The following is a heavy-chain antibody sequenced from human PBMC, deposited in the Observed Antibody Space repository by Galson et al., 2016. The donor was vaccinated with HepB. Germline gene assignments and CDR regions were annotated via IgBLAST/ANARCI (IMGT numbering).Heavy chain of an antibody. V-gene: IGHV1-18*01. D-gene: IGHD6-19*01. Sequence: SVKVSCKASGYTFSNFGISWVRQGPVQGLEWMGWISSNNGDANYARNFQGKVTMTTDTSTATAYLEVTNLTADDTAVYYCARGRIAVAGSEAYWGQGTLVTVSP. CDR2: ISSNNGDA. CDR3: ARGRIAVAGSEAY. J-gene: IGHJ4*02. CDR1: GYTFSNFG.